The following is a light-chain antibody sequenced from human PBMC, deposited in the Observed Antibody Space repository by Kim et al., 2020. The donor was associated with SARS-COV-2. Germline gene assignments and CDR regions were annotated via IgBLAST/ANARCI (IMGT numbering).Light chain of an antibody. Sequence: ELTQPPSTSGTPGQRVTISCSGRSSNIGGNTVNWYQQVPGTAPKLLIHTNDQRPSGVTDRFSGSKSGTSASLAIRGLQSEDEADYYCAAWDDSLKGYVFGTGTKVTVL. CDR2: TND. CDR1: SSNIGGNT. V-gene: IGLV1-44*01. J-gene: IGLJ1*01. CDR3: AAWDDSLKGYV.